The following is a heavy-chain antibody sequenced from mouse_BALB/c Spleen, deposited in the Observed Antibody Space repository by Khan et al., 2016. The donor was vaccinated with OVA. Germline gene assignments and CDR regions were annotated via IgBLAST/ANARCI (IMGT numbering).Heavy chain of an antibody. CDR2: IDPYNGGT. V-gene: IGHV1S135*01. CDR1: GYSFTDYN. CDR3: GQLWRYGAGFGY. D-gene: IGHD1-1*01. Sequence: VQLKESGPELVKPGASVKVSCKASGYSFTDYNMFWVKQSLGKSLEWIGYIDPYNGGTNYNQRFMGKAALTVDKSSRTAFMHLNSLTSEDSAVFYFGQLWRYGAGFGYWGQGTIVTVSS. J-gene: IGHJ2*01.